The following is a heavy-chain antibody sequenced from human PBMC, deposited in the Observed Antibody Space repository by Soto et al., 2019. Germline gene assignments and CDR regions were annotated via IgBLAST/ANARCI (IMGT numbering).Heavy chain of an antibody. CDR1: GYTFNSYG. V-gene: IGHV1-18*01. D-gene: IGHD1-26*01. Sequence: ASLKVSRKASGYTFNSYGISWVRQAPGQGLEWMGWISAYNGNTNYAQMLQGRVTMTTDTSTSTVYMELRSLRSDDTAVYYCARGVGASYYFDYWGQGALVTVSS. CDR3: ARGVGASYYFDY. J-gene: IGHJ4*02. CDR2: ISAYNGNT.